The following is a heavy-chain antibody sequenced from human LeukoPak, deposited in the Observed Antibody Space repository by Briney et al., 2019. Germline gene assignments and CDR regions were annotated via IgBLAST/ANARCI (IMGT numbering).Heavy chain of an antibody. V-gene: IGHV3-48*01. D-gene: IGHD3-10*01. Sequence: SGGSLRLSCVASGFTFSSYSMNWVRQAPGKGLEWISYISSTSSAIYYADSVKGRFTISRDNSKNTLYLQMNSLRAEDTAVYYCAKDYGSGSYSLDAFDIWGQGTMVTVSS. CDR1: GFTFSSYS. CDR3: AKDYGSGSYSLDAFDI. J-gene: IGHJ3*02. CDR2: ISSTSSAI.